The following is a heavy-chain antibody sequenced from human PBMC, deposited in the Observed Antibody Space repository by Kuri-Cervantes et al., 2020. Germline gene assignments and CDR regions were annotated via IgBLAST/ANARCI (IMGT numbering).Heavy chain of an antibody. CDR2: IYYSGST. CDR3: ATTADSSGYYLNFDY. CDR1: GGSISSYY. V-gene: IGHV4-59*01. D-gene: IGHD3-22*01. Sequence: SETLSLTCTVSGGSISSYYWSWIRQPPGKGLEWIGYIYYSGSTNYNPSLKSRVTISVDTSKNQFSLKLSSVTAADTAVYYCATTADSSGYYLNFDYWGQGTLVTVSS. J-gene: IGHJ4*02.